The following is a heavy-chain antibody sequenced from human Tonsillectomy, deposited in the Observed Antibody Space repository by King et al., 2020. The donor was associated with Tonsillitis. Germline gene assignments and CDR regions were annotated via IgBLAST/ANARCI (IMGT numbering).Heavy chain of an antibody. V-gene: IGHV3-48*04. J-gene: IGHJ3*02. CDR2: ISSSGVTI. Sequence: VQLVESGGGLVQPGESLRLSCAASGFTFSTYSMNWVRQAPGKGLEWVSYISSSGVTIYYADSVKGRFTISRDNAKNSLYLQMNSLRAEDTAVYYCARAHLRFLEWSDAFDIWGQGTMVTVSS. D-gene: IGHD3-3*01. CDR1: GFTFSTYS. CDR3: ARAHLRFLEWSDAFDI.